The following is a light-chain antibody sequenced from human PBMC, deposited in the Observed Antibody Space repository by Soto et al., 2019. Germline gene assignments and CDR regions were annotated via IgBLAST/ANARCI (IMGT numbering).Light chain of an antibody. CDR3: QQRAIWPYT. CDR1: RTVFNF. J-gene: IGKJ2*01. V-gene: IGKV3-11*01. CDR2: DAS. Sequence: EIALTQSPATLSLSPGERATLSCRANRTVFNFLIWYQQKPGQAPRLLIYDASNRATDIPARFIGTGSGTDFRLTISSLEPEDFALYFCQQRAIWPYTFGPGTKLEIK.